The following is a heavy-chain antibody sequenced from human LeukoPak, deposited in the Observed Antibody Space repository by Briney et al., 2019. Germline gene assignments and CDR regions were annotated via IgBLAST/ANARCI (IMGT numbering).Heavy chain of an antibody. Sequence: GGSPRLSCAVSGFTVSSNYMTWVRQAPGKGLEWVSVIYSGGTTYYADSVKGRFTISRDNSKNTLYLQMNSLRVEDTAVYYCARGIVVAARFDYWGQGTLVTVSS. D-gene: IGHD6-19*01. V-gene: IGHV3-66*01. J-gene: IGHJ4*02. CDR2: IYSGGTT. CDR1: GFTVSSNY. CDR3: ARGIVVAARFDY.